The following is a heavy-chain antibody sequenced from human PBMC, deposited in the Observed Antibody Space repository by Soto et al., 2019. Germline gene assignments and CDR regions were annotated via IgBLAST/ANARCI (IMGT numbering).Heavy chain of an antibody. CDR1: GYTFNTYW. Sequence: GESLKISCWGSGYTFNTYWIGWVRQMPGKGLEWMGFIYPGDSDTTYSPSFQGQVTISVDKSISTAYLQWSSLKVSDTAIYYCARQKLWMATINNDAFDVWGQGTKVTVSS. V-gene: IGHV5-51*01. J-gene: IGHJ3*01. CDR2: IYPGDSDT. CDR3: ARQKLWMATINNDAFDV. D-gene: IGHD2-21*01.